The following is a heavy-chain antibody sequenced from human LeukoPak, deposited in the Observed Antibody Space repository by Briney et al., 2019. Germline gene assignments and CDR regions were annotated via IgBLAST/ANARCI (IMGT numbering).Heavy chain of an antibody. CDR3: ARDFGTYGHFDY. CDR2: INPNSGGT. D-gene: IGHD1-7*01. Sequence: ASVKVSCKASGYTFTGYYMHWVRQAPGQGLEWMGWINPNSGGTNYAQKLQGRVTMTTDTSTSTAYMELRSLRSDDTAVYYCARDFGTYGHFDYWGQGTLVTVSS. V-gene: IGHV1-2*02. J-gene: IGHJ4*02. CDR1: GYTFTGYY.